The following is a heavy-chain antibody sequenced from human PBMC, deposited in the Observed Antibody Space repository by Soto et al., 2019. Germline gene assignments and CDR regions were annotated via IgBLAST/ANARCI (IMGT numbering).Heavy chain of an antibody. J-gene: IGHJ6*02. CDR1: GGSFSGYY. V-gene: IGHV4-34*01. D-gene: IGHD3-3*01. Sequence: SETLSLTCAVYGGSFSGYYWSWIRQPPGKGLEWIGEINHSGSTNYNPSLKSRVTISVDTSKNQFSLKLSSVTAADTAVYYCARRRFLEWFANYYYGMDVWGQGTTVTVSS. CDR3: ARRRFLEWFANYYYGMDV. CDR2: INHSGST.